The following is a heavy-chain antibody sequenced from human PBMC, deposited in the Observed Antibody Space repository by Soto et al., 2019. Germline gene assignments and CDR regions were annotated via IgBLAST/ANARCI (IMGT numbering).Heavy chain of an antibody. V-gene: IGHV4-59*01. CDR2: IYYSGST. CDR1: GGSISSYY. D-gene: IGHD3-22*01. Sequence: NLSETLSLTCTVSGGSISSYYWSWIRQPPGKGLEWIGYIYYSGSTNYNPSLKSRVTISVDTSKNQFSLKLSSVTAADTAVYYCARGGYYDSSGYPWFDPWGQGTLVTVS. J-gene: IGHJ5*02. CDR3: ARGGYYDSSGYPWFDP.